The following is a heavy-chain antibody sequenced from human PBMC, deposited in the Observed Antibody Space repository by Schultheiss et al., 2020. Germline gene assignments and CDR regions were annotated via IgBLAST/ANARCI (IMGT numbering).Heavy chain of an antibody. CDR1: GFTFSSYA. V-gene: IGHV3-30-3*01. J-gene: IGHJ4*02. CDR3: ARDLSTTVILYCFDY. D-gene: IGHD4-17*01. Sequence: GGSLRLSCAASGFTFSSYAMHWVRQAPGKGLEWVAVISYDGSNKYYADSVKGRFTISRDNSKNTLYLQMNRLRAEDTAVYYCARDLSTTVILYCFDYWGQGTLVTVSS. CDR2: ISYDGSNK.